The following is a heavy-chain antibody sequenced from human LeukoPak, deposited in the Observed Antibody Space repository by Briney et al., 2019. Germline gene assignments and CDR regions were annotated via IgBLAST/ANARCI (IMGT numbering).Heavy chain of an antibody. V-gene: IGHV3-30*02. CDR1: GFTFSSYG. Sequence: GGSLRLSCAASGFTFSSYGIHWVRQAPGKGLEWVTFIQYDGSTKYADSVKGRFTISRDNSKNVLYLQMNSLRAEDTALYYCAKSSSRLDTSSFEYWGQGTLVTVSS. J-gene: IGHJ4*02. D-gene: IGHD5-18*01. CDR2: IQYDGSTK. CDR3: AKSSSRLDTSSFEY.